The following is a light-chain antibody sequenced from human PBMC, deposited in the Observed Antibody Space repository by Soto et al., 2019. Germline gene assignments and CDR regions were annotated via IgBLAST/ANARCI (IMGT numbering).Light chain of an antibody. CDR3: QQYYSYPPYT. Sequence: AIRMTQSPSSLSASTGDRVTITCRASQGISSYLAWYQQKPGKAPKLLIYAASTLQSGVPSRFSGSGSGTDFTLTISCLQSEDFATYYCQQYYSYPPYTFGQRTKLEIK. J-gene: IGKJ2*01. CDR1: QGISSY. CDR2: AAS. V-gene: IGKV1-8*01.